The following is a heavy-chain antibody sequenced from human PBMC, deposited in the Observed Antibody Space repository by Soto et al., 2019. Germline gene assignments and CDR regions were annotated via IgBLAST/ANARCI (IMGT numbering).Heavy chain of an antibody. J-gene: IGHJ4*02. CDR3: AISPGIAAAGNYFDY. CDR1: GGSFSGYY. CDR2: INHSGST. V-gene: IGHV4-34*01. D-gene: IGHD6-13*01. Sequence: SETLSLTCAVYGGSFSGYYWSWIRQPPGKGLEWIGEINHSGSTNYNPSLKSRVTISVDTSKNQFSLKLSSVTAADTAVYYCAISPGIAAAGNYFDYWGQGTLVTVSS.